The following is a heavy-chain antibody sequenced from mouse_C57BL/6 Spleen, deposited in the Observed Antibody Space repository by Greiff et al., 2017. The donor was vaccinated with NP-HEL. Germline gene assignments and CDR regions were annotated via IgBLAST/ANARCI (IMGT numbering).Heavy chain of an antibody. CDR3: ARSGGYYFAY. V-gene: IGHV1-69*01. Sequence: QVQLQQPGAELVMPGASVKLSCKASGYTFTSYWMHWVKQRPGQGLEWIGEIDPSDSYTNYNQKFKGKSTLTVDKSSSTAYMQLSSLTSEDSAVYYCARSGGYYFAYWGQGTLVTVSA. CDR2: IDPSDSYT. J-gene: IGHJ3*01. D-gene: IGHD2-3*01. CDR1: GYTFTSYW.